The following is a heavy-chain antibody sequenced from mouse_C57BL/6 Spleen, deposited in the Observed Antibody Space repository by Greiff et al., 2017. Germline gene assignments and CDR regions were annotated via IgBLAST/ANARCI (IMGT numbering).Heavy chain of an antibody. D-gene: IGHD1-2*01. J-gene: IGHJ2*01. CDR3: SRREHYYETGYYFDY. CDR1: GFTFSSYT. V-gene: IGHV5-9*01. Sequence: EVKLVESGGGLVKPGGSLKLSCAASGFTFSSYTMSWVRQTPEKGLEWVATISGGGGNTYYPDSVKGQFSISRDNAKNTLYLQMSSLRSEDTALYYCSRREHYYETGYYFDYWGQVTTLTVSS. CDR2: ISGGGGNT.